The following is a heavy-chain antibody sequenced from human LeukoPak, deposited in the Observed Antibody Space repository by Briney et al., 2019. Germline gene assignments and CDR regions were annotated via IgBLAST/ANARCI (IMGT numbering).Heavy chain of an antibody. D-gene: IGHD5-18*01. Sequence: GASVKVSCKASGYTFTGYCMHWVRQAPGQGLEWMGWINPNTGDTNYAQKFQGRVTMTRDTSITTAYMELSRLRSDDTAMYYCARVVGQGTAMPSRDYFDYWGQGTPVIVSS. CDR2: INPNTGDT. CDR1: GYTFTGYC. J-gene: IGHJ4*02. CDR3: ARVVGQGTAMPSRDYFDY. V-gene: IGHV1-2*02.